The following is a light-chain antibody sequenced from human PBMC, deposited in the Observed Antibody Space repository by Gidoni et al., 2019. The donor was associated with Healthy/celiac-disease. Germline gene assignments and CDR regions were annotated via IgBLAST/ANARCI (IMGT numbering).Light chain of an antibody. Sequence: SYELPQPPSVSVSPGQTASITCSGDKLGDKYACWYQQKPGQSPVLVIYQDSKRPSGIPERFSGSNSGNTATLTISGTQAMDEADYYWQAWDSSTEGVVFGGGTKLTVL. J-gene: IGLJ2*01. CDR2: QDS. V-gene: IGLV3-1*01. CDR1: KLGDKY. CDR3: QAWDSSTEGVV.